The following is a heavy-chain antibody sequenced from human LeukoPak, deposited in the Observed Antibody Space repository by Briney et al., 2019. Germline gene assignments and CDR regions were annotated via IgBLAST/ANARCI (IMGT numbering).Heavy chain of an antibody. CDR1: GYTFTGYY. V-gene: IGHV1-2*02. D-gene: IGHD1-26*01. CDR2: INPNSGGT. Sequence: ASVKVSCKASGYTFTGYYMHWVRQAPGQGLEWMGWINPNSGGTNYAQKFQGRVTMTRDTSISTAYMELSRLRSDDTAVYYRARDQWERLGYFDLWGRGTLVTVSS. J-gene: IGHJ2*01. CDR3: ARDQWERLGYFDL.